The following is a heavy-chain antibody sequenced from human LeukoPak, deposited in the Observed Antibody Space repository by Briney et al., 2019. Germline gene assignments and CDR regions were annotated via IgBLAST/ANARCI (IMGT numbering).Heavy chain of an antibody. CDR2: INHSGST. Sequence: SETLSPTCAVYGGSFSGYYWSWIRQPPGKGLEWIGEINHSGSTNYNPSLKSRVTISVDTSKNQFSLKLSSVTAADTAVYYCARDLRIAAAGLYYYYGMDVWGQGTTVTVSS. V-gene: IGHV4-34*01. D-gene: IGHD6-13*01. CDR3: ARDLRIAAAGLYYYYGMDV. CDR1: GGSFSGYY. J-gene: IGHJ6*02.